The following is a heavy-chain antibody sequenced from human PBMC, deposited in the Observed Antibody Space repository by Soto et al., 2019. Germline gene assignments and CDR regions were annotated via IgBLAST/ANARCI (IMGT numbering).Heavy chain of an antibody. D-gene: IGHD5-18*01. CDR2: ISGSGGST. J-gene: IGHJ6*02. CDR1: GFTFSSYA. V-gene: IGHV3-23*01. Sequence: GGSLRLSCAASGFTFSSYAMSWVRQAPGKGLEWVSAISGSGGSTYYADSVKGRFTISRDNSKNTLYLQMNSLRAEDMAVYYCAKDGYSYGTYYYYYGMDVWGQGTTVTVSS. CDR3: AKDGYSYGTYYYYYGMDV.